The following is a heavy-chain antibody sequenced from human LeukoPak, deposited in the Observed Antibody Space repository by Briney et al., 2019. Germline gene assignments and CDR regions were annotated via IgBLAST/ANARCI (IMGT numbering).Heavy chain of an antibody. Sequence: PSETPSLTCAVYGGSFSGYYWSWIRQPPGKGLEWIGEINHSGSTNYNPSLKSRVTISVDTSKNQFSLKLSSVTAADTAVYYCARGRTAMVWGGWFDPWGQGTLVTVSS. J-gene: IGHJ5*02. CDR2: INHSGST. CDR1: GGSFSGYY. CDR3: ARGRTAMVWGGWFDP. V-gene: IGHV4-34*01. D-gene: IGHD5-18*01.